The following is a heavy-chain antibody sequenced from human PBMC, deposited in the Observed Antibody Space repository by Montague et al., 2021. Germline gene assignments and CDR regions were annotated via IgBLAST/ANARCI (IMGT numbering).Heavy chain of an antibody. Sequence: SLRLSCAASGFTFSTFPMHWVRQAPGKGLEWVSLISNSGSNKYYADSVRGRFTVSRDNSKNTLYLQTNSLRADDTAVYYCARWRVYYYSSGYAAWGRGTLVTVSS. CDR2: ISNSGSNK. V-gene: IGHV3-30-3*01. J-gene: IGHJ5*02. CDR3: ARWRVYYYSSGYAA. D-gene: IGHD3-22*01. CDR1: GFTFSTFP.